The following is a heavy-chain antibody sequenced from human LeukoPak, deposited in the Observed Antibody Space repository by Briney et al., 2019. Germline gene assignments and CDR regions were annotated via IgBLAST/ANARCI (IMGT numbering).Heavy chain of an antibody. Sequence: GGSLRLSCAASGFNFRDAAMTWVRQAPGKGLELVSLISFSGDNSYYADSVKGRFTISRDNSKNTLSLQMNSLRVEDTAIYYGAKDIQLSTWGLGTMVTVSS. CDR2: ISFSGDNS. V-gene: IGHV3-23*01. D-gene: IGHD5-24*01. J-gene: IGHJ3*01. CDR3: AKDIQLST. CDR1: GFNFRDAA.